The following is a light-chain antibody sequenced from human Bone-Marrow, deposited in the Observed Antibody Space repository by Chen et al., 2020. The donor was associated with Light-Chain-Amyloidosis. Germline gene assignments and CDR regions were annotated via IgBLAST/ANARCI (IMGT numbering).Light chain of an antibody. CDR1: QSVSSSY. J-gene: IGKJ4*01. Sequence: EIVLTQSPGTLSLSPGERATLSCRASQSVSSSYLAWYQQKPGQAPRLLIYGASIRATGIPDRCSGSGSGTDFTITISRLEPEDFAVYYCQQYGGSSTFGGGTKVEIK. V-gene: IGKV3-20*01. CDR2: GAS. CDR3: QQYGGSST.